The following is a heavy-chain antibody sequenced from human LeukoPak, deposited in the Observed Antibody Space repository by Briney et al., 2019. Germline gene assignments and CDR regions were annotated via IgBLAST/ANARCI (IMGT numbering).Heavy chain of an antibody. CDR3: AKGVVVAATGVWFDP. V-gene: IGHV5-51*01. J-gene: IGHJ5*02. Sequence: GESLKISCKGSGYSFTSYWIGWERQMPGKGLEWMGIIYPGDSDTRYSPSFQGQVTISADKSISTAYLQWSSLKASDTAMYYCAKGVVVAATGVWFDPWGQGTLVTVSS. CDR2: IYPGDSDT. D-gene: IGHD2-15*01. CDR1: GYSFTSYW.